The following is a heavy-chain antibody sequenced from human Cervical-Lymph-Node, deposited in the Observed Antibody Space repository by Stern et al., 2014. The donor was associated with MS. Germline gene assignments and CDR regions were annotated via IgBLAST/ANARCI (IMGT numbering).Heavy chain of an antibody. Sequence: VQLVQSGAEVKKPGSSVKVSCKASSGIFSSYALSWVRQAPGQGLEWMGGIVPIFNTANYAQKFQGRVTITADESTSTAYMELSSLRSEDTAVYYCATSNPYYVYFHHLGQGTLVIVSS. CDR3: ATSNPYYVYFHH. CDR1: SGIFSSYA. CDR2: IVPIFNTA. J-gene: IGHJ1*01. V-gene: IGHV1-69*19. D-gene: IGHD3-22*01.